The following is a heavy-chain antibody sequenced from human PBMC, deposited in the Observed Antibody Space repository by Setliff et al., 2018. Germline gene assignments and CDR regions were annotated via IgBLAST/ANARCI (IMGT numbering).Heavy chain of an antibody. CDR3: ARGRTVFDY. Sequence: PSETLSLTCAVYGGSFSDHYWSWIRQPPGKGLEWIGEINHSGSTNYNPSPKSRVTMSVDASKNQFSLKLSSVTAADTAVYYCARGRTVFDYWGQEMLVTVSS. CDR1: GGSFSDHY. V-gene: IGHV4-34*01. CDR2: INHSGST. J-gene: IGHJ4*02.